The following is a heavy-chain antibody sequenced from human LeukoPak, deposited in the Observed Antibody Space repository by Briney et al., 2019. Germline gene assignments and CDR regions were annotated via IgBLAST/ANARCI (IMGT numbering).Heavy chain of an antibody. CDR1: GGTFSSYA. Sequence: GASVEVSCKASGGTFSSYAISWVRQAPGQGLEWMGGIIPIFGTANYAQKFQGRVTITTDESTSTAYMELSSLRSEDTAVYYCARDHYCSSTSCYYYMDVWGKGTTVTVSS. CDR3: ARDHYCSSTSCYYYMDV. V-gene: IGHV1-69*05. CDR2: IIPIFGTA. D-gene: IGHD2-2*01. J-gene: IGHJ6*03.